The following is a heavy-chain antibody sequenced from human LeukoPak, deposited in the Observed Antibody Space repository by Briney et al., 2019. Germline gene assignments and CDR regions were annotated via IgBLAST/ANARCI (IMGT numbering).Heavy chain of an antibody. J-gene: IGHJ4*02. CDR3: AKGGKWDVTPFDY. CDR2: ISGGGGST. CDR1: GFTFTSYS. D-gene: IGHD1-26*01. V-gene: IGHV3-23*01. Sequence: GGSLRLSCAASGFTFTSYSMNWVRQAPGKGLEWVSTISGGGGSTYYADSVKGRFTISRDNSKNTLYLQVNSLRTEDTAVYYCAKGGKWDVTPFDYWGQGTLVTVSS.